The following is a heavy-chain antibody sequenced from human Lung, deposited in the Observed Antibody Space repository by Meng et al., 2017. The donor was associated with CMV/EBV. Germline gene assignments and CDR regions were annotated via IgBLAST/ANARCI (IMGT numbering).Heavy chain of an antibody. D-gene: IGHD6-13*01. J-gene: IGHJ4*02. Sequence: QVQLVQSGSEFKNPGASVKVSCKASGYTFTSYAMHWVRQAPGQGLEWMGWINPNSGGTNYAQKFQGWVTMTRDTSISTAYMELSRLRSDDTAVYYCARDWEGSWAVFDYWGQGTLVTVSS. CDR3: ARDWEGSWAVFDY. CDR2: INPNSGGT. V-gene: IGHV1-2*04. CDR1: GYTFTSYA.